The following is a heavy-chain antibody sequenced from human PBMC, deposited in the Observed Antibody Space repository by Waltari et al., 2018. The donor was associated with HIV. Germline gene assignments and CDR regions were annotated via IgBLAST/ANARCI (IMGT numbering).Heavy chain of an antibody. V-gene: IGHV3-74*01. Sequence: EVRLVESGGGLGQPGGSLRLSCAGYGFPFSRYWMHWVRQTPGKGLEWVSRIKPDGTQTDYADSVKGRFTISRDNAKSTLHLQLNALSVEDTALYFCTGDTFGNDDFWGQGVLVTVSS. CDR2: IKPDGTQT. CDR3: TGDTFGNDDF. D-gene: IGHD1-1*01. CDR1: GFPFSRYW. J-gene: IGHJ4*02.